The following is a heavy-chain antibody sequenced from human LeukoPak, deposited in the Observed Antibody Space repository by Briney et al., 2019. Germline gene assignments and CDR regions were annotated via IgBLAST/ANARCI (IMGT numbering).Heavy chain of an antibody. CDR2: IYPNSGGT. Sequence: ASVKVSCKASGYTFTGYYMHWVRQAPGQGLEWMGWIYPNSGGTNYAQKFQGRVTMTRDTSISTAYMELRRLRSDDTAVYYCARGYCNGGSCSDFDYWGQGTLVTVSS. CDR1: GYTFTGYY. J-gene: IGHJ4*02. V-gene: IGHV1-2*02. CDR3: ARGYCNGGSCSDFDY. D-gene: IGHD2-15*01.